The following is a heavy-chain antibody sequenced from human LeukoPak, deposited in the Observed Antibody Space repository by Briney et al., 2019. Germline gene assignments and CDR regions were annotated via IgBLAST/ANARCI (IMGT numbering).Heavy chain of an antibody. J-gene: IGHJ4*02. CDR1: GGSSSGYY. V-gene: IGHV4-34*01. CDR3: ARGTVVVVAATGGYYFDY. CDR2: INHSGST. D-gene: IGHD2-15*01. Sequence: SETLSLTCAVYGGSSSGYYWSWIRQPPGKGLEWIGEINHSGSTNYNPSLKSRVTISVDTSKNQFSLKLSSVTAADTAVYYCARGTVVVVAATGGYYFDYWGQGTLVTVSS.